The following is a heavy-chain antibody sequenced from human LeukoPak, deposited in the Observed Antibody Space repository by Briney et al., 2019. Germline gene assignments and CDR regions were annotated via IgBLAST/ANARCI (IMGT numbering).Heavy chain of an antibody. Sequence: SETLSLTCTVSGGSISSSSYYWGWIRQPPGKGLEWIGSIYYTGSTYYNPSLKSRVTISEDTSKNQFSLKLTSVTAADTAVYYCARGVVATIDYFDYWGQGTLVTVSS. V-gene: IGHV4-39*07. CDR2: IYYTGST. D-gene: IGHD5-24*01. J-gene: IGHJ4*02. CDR1: GGSISSSSYY. CDR3: ARGVVATIDYFDY.